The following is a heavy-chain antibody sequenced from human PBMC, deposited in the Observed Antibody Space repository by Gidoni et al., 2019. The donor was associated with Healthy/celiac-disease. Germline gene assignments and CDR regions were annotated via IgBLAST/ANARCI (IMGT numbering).Heavy chain of an antibody. Sequence: QLQLQESGPGLVKPSETLSLTCTVSGGSISSSSYYWGWIRQPPGKGLEWIGSIYYSGSTYYNPSLKSRVTISVDTSKNQFSLKLSSVTAADTAVYYCARLRSSCPLFCVNYFDYWGQGTLVTVSS. CDR1: GGSISSSSYY. CDR3: ARLRSSCPLFCVNYFDY. V-gene: IGHV4-39*01. J-gene: IGHJ4*02. CDR2: IYYSGST. D-gene: IGHD6-13*01.